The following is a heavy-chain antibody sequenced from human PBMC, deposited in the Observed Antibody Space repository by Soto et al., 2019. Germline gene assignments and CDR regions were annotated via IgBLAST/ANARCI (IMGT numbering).Heavy chain of an antibody. D-gene: IGHD3-22*01. CDR2: IYHSGST. J-gene: IGHJ4*02. CDR3: AREGDYYDSSGYYY. V-gene: IGHV4-34*01. Sequence: PSETLSLTCAVYGGSFSGYYWGWIRQSPGKGLEWIGEIYHSGSTNYNPSLKSRVTISVDKSKNQFSLKLSSVTAADTAVYYCAREGDYYDSSGYYYWGQGTLVTVSS. CDR1: GGSFSGYY.